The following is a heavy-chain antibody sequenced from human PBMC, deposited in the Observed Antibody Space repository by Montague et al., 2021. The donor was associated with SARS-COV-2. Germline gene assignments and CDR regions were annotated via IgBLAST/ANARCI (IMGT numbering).Heavy chain of an antibody. CDR3: ASPGGYCSGGSCYYVY. J-gene: IGHJ4*02. D-gene: IGHD2-15*01. CDR2: IYYSGSS. Sequence: SETLSLTCTVSGGSISSYYWSWIRQPPGKGLEWNGYIYYSGSSNYNPYLKSRVTISIDTSKNQFSLNLNSVTAADGAVYYCASPGGYCSGGSCYYVYWGQGTLVTVSS. V-gene: IGHV4-59*01. CDR1: GGSISSYY.